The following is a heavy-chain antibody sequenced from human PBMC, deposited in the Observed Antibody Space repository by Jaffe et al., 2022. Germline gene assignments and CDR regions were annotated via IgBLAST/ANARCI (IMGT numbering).Heavy chain of an antibody. CDR2: ISGSGGST. D-gene: IGHD3-3*01. CDR1: GFTFSSYA. J-gene: IGHJ4*02. CDR3: AKERPTTIFGVVTPCGAPDY. Sequence: EVQLLESGGGLVQPGGSLRLSCAASGFTFSSYAMSWVRQAPGKGLEWVSAISGSGGSTYYADSVKGRFTISRDNSKNTLYLQMNSLRAEDTAVYYCAKERPTTIFGVVTPCGAPDYWGQGTLVTVSS. V-gene: IGHV3-23*01.